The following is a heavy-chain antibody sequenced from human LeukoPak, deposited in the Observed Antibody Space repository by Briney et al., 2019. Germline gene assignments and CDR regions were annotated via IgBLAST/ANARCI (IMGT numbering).Heavy chain of an antibody. CDR3: ARNPTVTTRRPRTSWFDP. Sequence: ASVKLSCKASVYTFSSYDINWVRQAPGQGLEWMGWMNPNSSNTSYTQHFQGRVTMTRKTSISTAYMELSSLRSEDTAVYYCARNPTVTTRRPRTSWFDPWGQGTLVTVSS. D-gene: IGHD4-17*01. CDR2: MNPNSSNT. J-gene: IGHJ5*02. CDR1: VYTFSSYD. V-gene: IGHV1-8*01.